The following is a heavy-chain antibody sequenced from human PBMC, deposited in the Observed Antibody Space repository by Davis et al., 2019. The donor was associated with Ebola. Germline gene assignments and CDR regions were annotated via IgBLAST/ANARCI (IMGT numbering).Heavy chain of an antibody. CDR2: ITWDGGST. V-gene: IGHV3-43*01. D-gene: IGHD3-16*01. CDR1: GFRSDDYS. J-gene: IGHJ4*02. CDR3: AKDLGDY. Sequence: PGGSLRLSCAASGFRSDDYSMHWVRQRPGKGLEWVSVITWDGGSTYYADSVKGRFTVSRDNSKNSLYLQMNSLRTEDTALYYCAKDLGDYWGQGTLVTVSS.